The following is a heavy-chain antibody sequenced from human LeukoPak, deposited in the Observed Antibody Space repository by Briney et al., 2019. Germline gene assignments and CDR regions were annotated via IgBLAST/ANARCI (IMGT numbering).Heavy chain of an antibody. CDR1: GGSFSDYY. J-gene: IGHJ6*03. D-gene: IGHD4-17*01. CDR2: INHSGSA. CDR3: ARQGASYGDYVWGYYYMDV. Sequence: PSETLSLTCAVDGGSFSDYYWIWIRQSPGKGPEWLGQINHSGSANYNPSPKSRITISVDSSKNQFSLELTSVTAADTAVYYCARQGASYGDYVWGYYYMDVWGRGTTVTVSS. V-gene: IGHV4-34*01.